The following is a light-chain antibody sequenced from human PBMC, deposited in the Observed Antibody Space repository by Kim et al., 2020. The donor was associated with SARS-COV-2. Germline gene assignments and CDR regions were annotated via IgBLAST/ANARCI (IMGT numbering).Light chain of an antibody. CDR3: QSYDSSLSGSV. CDR2: GNS. CDR1: SSNIGAGDD. V-gene: IGLV1-40*01. J-gene: IGLJ3*02. Sequence: QRVTISGPGSSSNIGAGDDVHWYQQPPGTVPKLLIYGNSNRPSGVPDRFSGSKSGTSASLAITGLQADDEADYYCQSYDSSLSGSVFGGGTQLTVL.